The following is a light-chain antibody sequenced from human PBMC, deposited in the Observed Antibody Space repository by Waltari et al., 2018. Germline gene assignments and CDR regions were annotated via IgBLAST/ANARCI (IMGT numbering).Light chain of an antibody. CDR3: CSYAGGSTPWV. CDR2: EVN. J-gene: IGLJ3*02. Sequence: QSALTQPASVSVSPGQSITISCTGTSSDVGSYNLVSWYQQYPGKAPKLMIYEVNKRPSGVSHRFSGSKSGNTASLTISGLQAEDEADYYCCSYAGGSTPWVFGGGTKLTVL. V-gene: IGLV2-23*02. CDR1: SSDVGSYNL.